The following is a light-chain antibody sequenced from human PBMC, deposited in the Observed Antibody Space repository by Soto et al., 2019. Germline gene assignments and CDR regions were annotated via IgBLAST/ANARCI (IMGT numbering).Light chain of an antibody. CDR1: SSNIRTPYD. CDR3: QSYDSSLSGYVI. J-gene: IGLJ2*01. Sequence: QSVLTQPPSVSGAPGQRVTISCTGRSSNIRTPYDVHWYQQLPGTAPKLLIYGNSNRPSGVPDRFSGSKSGTSASLAITGLQAEDEADYYCQSYDSSLSGYVIFGGGTKVTVL. CDR2: GNS. V-gene: IGLV1-40*01.